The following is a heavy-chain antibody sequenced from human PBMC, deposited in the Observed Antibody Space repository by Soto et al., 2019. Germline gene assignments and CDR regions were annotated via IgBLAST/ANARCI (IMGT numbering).Heavy chain of an antibody. CDR1: GFTFTGYY. D-gene: IGHD3-22*01. CDR3: ANLNYYDSSGYYYPFDY. J-gene: IGHJ4*02. V-gene: IGHV1-2*04. Sequence: ASVKVSCKASGFTFTGYYMHWVRQAPGQGLEWMGWINPNSGGTNYAQKFQGWVTMTRDTSISTAYMELSRLRSDDTAVYYCANLNYYDSSGYYYPFDYWGQGTLVTVSS. CDR2: INPNSGGT.